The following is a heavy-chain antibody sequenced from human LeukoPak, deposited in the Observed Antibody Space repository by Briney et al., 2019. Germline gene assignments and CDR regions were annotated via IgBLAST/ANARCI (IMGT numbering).Heavy chain of an antibody. J-gene: IGHJ6*03. CDR2: ISYDGSNK. V-gene: IGHV3-30*18. D-gene: IGHD3-22*01. Sequence: GRSLRLSCAASGFTFSSYGMHWVRQAPGKGLEWVAVISYDGSNKYYADSVKGRFTISRDNSKNTLFLQMNSLRAEDTAVYYCVKDQYYYDSSGASRVWSYYYYMDVWGKGTTVTVSS. CDR1: GFTFSSYG. CDR3: VKDQYYYDSSGASRVWSYYYYMDV.